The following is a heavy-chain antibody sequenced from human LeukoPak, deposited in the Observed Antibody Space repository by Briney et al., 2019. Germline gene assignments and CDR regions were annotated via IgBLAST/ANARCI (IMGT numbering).Heavy chain of an antibody. V-gene: IGHV3-23*01. CDR3: AKDYSVSNWCFDL. CDR1: GFTFSNHA. J-gene: IGHJ2*01. CDR2: ISGAGDNT. D-gene: IGHD5/OR15-5a*01. Sequence: GGSLRLSCAASGFTFSNHAMNWVRQAPRKGLEWVSTISGAGDNTNNADSVTGRFTISRDNSKNTLYLQMNSLRAEDTAVYYCAKDYSVSNWCFDLWGRGTLVTVSS.